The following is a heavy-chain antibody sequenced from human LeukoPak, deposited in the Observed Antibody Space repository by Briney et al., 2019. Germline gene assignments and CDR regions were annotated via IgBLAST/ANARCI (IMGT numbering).Heavy chain of an antibody. J-gene: IGHJ4*02. Sequence: GGSLRLSCAASGFTFSHYSINWVRQAPGKGLEWVSSINPTSTSIYYADAVKGRFTISRDNAKSSLYLQMNSLRAEDTARYYRVLLRRNSHRRVYYYFYNYWGQGILVTVSS. CDR1: GFTFSHYS. D-gene: IGHD3-22*01. V-gene: IGHV3-21*01. CDR3: VLLRRNSHRRVYYYFYNY. CDR2: INPTSTSI.